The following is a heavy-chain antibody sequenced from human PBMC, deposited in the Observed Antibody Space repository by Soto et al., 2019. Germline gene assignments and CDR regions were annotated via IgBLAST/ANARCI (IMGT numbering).Heavy chain of an antibody. CDR2: ISYDGSNK. D-gene: IGHD6-13*01. V-gene: IGHV3-30-3*01. J-gene: IGHJ4*02. CDR1: GFTFSSYA. Sequence: QVQLVASGGGVVQPGRSLRLSCAASGFTFSSYAMHWVRQAPGKGLEWVAVISYDGSNKYYADSVKGRFTISRDNSKNTLYLQMNSLRAEDTAVYYCARDKVEAGSSWYSFNYWGQGTLVTVSS. CDR3: ARDKVEAGSSWYSFNY.